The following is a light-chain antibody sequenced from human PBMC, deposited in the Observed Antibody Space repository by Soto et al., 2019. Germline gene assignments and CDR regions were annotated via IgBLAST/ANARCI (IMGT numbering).Light chain of an antibody. CDR2: YAS. J-gene: IGKJ5*01. CDR1: QSVSSY. Sequence: EIVLTQSPATLSLSPGERATLSCRASQSVSSYLAWYQQKPGQAPRLLIYYASNRATGIPTRFSGSGSGTDFTLIISSLEPEDFAVYYCQQRSNWPTFGQGTRLEI. V-gene: IGKV3-11*01. CDR3: QQRSNWPT.